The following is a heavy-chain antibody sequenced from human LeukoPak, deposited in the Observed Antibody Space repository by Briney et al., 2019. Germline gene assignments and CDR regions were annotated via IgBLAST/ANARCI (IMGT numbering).Heavy chain of an antibody. CDR3: ARVATIIWADYFDY. CDR2: INWNGGST. CDR1: GFTFDDYG. V-gene: IGHV3-20*04. Sequence: GEPLRLSCAASGFTFDDYGMSWVRQAPGKGLEWVSGINWNGGSTGYADSVKGRFTISRDNAKNSLYLQMNSLRAEDTALYYCARVATIIWADYFDYWGQGTLVTVSS. D-gene: IGHD5-12*01. J-gene: IGHJ4*02.